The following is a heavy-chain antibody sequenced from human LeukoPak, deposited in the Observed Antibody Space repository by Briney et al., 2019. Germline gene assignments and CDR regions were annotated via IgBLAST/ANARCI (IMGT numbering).Heavy chain of an antibody. CDR3: ARGVTIFGVVNYYYMDV. CDR1: GGTFSSYA. Sequence: ASVKVSCKASGGTFSSYAISWVRQAPGQGLEWMGWISAYNGNTNYAQKLQGRVTMTTDTSTSTAYMELRSLRSDDTAVYYCARGVTIFGVVNYYYMDVWGKGTTVTVSS. D-gene: IGHD3-3*01. CDR2: ISAYNGNT. V-gene: IGHV1-18*01. J-gene: IGHJ6*03.